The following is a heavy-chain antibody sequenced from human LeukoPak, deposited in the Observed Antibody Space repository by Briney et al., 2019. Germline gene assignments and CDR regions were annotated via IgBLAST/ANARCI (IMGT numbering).Heavy chain of an antibody. Sequence: GASVKVSCKASGYIFSDYYIHWMRQATGQGLEWMGWINPKSGGTNYKPKFQGRITMTTDTSISTAHMELSSLRSDDTAVYYCSRDQGYYDTRGYLFWFDPWGQGTLVTVTS. V-gene: IGHV1-2*02. J-gene: IGHJ5*02. CDR1: GYIFSDYY. CDR2: INPKSGGT. D-gene: IGHD3-22*01. CDR3: SRDQGYYDTRGYLFWFDP.